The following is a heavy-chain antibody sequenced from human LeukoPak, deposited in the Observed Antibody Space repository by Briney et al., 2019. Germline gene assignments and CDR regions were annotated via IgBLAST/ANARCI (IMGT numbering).Heavy chain of an antibody. J-gene: IGHJ6*03. D-gene: IGHD2-2*01. Sequence: SETLSVTCAVHGGSFSGDYWSWIRQPPWKGLEWIGEINHGGRTHYNPSLKSRVTVSVDASKNQFSLKLSSVTAADTAVYYCARGVRYCSNTSCSNYYYYYMDVWGKGTTVTVAS. CDR1: GGSFSGDY. V-gene: IGHV4-34*01. CDR3: ARGVRYCSNTSCSNYYYYYMDV. CDR2: INHGGRT.